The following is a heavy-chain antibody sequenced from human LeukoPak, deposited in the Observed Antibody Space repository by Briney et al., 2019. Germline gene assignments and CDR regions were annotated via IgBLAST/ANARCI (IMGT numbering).Heavy chain of an antibody. D-gene: IGHD1-26*01. J-gene: IGHJ5*02. CDR3: ANLIVGATEFFDP. CDR1: GFSFSRVW. V-gene: IGHV3-23*01. CDR2: ISGSGGST. Sequence: GGSLRLSCAASGFSFSRVWMSWVRQAPGKGLEWVSTISGSGGSTYYADSVKGRFTISRDNSKNTLDLQMNSLRAEDTAVYYCANLIVGATEFFDPWGQGTLVTVSS.